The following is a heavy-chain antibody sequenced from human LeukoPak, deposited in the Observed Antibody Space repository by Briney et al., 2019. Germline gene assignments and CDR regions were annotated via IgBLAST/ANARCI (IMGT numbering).Heavy chain of an antibody. CDR2: ITYDGSNK. D-gene: IGHD4-23*01. Sequence: GGSLRLSCAASGFTFSSNAMHWVRQAPGKGLEWVAVITYDGSNKYYADSVKGRFTISRDNSKNTLYLQMNSLRAEDTAVYYCARGLLETPTSYFDYWGQGTLVTVSS. CDR3: ARGLLETPTSYFDY. V-gene: IGHV3-30-3*01. J-gene: IGHJ4*02. CDR1: GFTFSSNA.